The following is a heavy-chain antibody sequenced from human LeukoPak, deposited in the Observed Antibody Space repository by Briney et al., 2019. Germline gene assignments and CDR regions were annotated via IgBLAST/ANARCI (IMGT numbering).Heavy chain of an antibody. CDR1: GGSISSGSYY. CDR2: IYTSGST. Sequence: PSQTLSLTCTVSGGSISSGSYYWGWIRQPAGKGLEWIGRIYTSGSTNYNPSLKSRVTISVDTSKNQFSLKLSSVTAADTAVYYCARVRTITMVRGVLDYWGQGTLVTVSS. CDR3: ARVRTITMVRGVLDY. V-gene: IGHV4-61*02. J-gene: IGHJ4*02. D-gene: IGHD3-10*01.